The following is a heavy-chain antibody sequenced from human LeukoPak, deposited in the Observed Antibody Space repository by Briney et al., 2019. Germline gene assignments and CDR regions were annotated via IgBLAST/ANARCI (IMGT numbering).Heavy chain of an antibody. CDR2: IYHSGST. D-gene: IGHD3-3*01. CDR1: GGSISSSNW. V-gene: IGHV4-4*02. J-gene: IGHJ3*02. Sequence: SETLSLTCAVSGGSISSSNWWTWVRQSPGKGLEWIGEIYHSGSTNYNPSLKSRITISVDKSKNQFSLKLSSVTAADTAVYYCARERSGSEIFARSFDIWGQGTVVTVSS. CDR3: ARERSGSEIFARSFDI.